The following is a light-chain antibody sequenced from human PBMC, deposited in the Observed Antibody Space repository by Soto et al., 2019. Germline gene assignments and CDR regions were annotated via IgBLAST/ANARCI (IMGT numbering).Light chain of an antibody. CDR3: SSYTSSSTPGVV. CDR1: SSDVGGYNY. V-gene: IGLV2-14*01. CDR2: DVS. J-gene: IGLJ2*01. Sequence: QSALTQPASVSGSPGQSITISCTGTSSDVGGYNYVSWYQQHPGKAPKLMIYDVSNRPSGVSNRFSGSKSGNTASLTISGLQAEDEADYYCSSYTSSSTPGVVFGGGTHLTVL.